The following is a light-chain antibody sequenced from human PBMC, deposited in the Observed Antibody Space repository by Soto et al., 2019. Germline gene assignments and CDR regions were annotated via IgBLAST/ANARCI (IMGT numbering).Light chain of an antibody. Sequence: IKMTHSASFLSASVGDRVTISCRASQGIGKHLIWYQHKPEKASKYLIYGVSTLQNGVPSRFTGSSSETDFTLTVYCLQAEDFATYCCQQSYTSPNSFGEGARPEIK. CDR2: GVS. V-gene: IGKV1-39*01. CDR1: QGIGKH. CDR3: QQSYTSPNS. J-gene: IGKJ5*01.